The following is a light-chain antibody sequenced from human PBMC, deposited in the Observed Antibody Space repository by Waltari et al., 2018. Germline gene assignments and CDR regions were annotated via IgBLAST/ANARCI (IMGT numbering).Light chain of an antibody. J-gene: IGLJ2*01. CDR2: GIN. V-gene: IGLV1-40*01. Sequence: QSVLTQPPSVSGAPGQRVTISCTGSSSNIGAGYDVNWYQLLPGTAPKLLIYGINNRPSGVPYRFSGSRSATSASLAISGLQAEDEAYYYCQSSDSTLYGVVFGGGTKLTIL. CDR1: SSNIGAGYD. CDR3: QSSDSTLYGVV.